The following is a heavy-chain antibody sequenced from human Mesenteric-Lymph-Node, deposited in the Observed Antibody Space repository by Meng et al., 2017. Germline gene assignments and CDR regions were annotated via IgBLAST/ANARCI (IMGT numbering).Heavy chain of an antibody. CDR2: INHSGST. V-gene: IGHV4-34*01. CDR1: GGSFSGYY. Sequence: GSLRLSCAVYGGSFSGYYWSWIRQPPGKGLEWIGEINHSGSTNYNPSLKSRVTISVDTSKNQFSLKLSSVTAADTAVYYCASGGITMVRGVISPYYYYGMDVWGQGTTVTVSS. D-gene: IGHD3-10*01. CDR3: ASGGITMVRGVISPYYYYGMDV. J-gene: IGHJ6*02.